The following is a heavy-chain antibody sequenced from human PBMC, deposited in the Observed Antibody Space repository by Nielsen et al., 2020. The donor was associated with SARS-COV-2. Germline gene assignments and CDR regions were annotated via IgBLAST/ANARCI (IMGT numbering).Heavy chain of an antibody. CDR3: ARALVYGYSYGYHAY. V-gene: IGHV1-18*01. J-gene: IGHJ4*02. CDR1: GYTFTSYG. CDR2: ISAYNGKT. D-gene: IGHD5-18*01. Sequence: ASVKVSCKASGYTFTSYGISWVRQAPGQGLEWMGWISAYNGKTNYAQKLQGRVTMTTDTSTRTAYMELRSLRSDDTAVYYCARALVYGYSYGYHAYWGQGTLVTVSS.